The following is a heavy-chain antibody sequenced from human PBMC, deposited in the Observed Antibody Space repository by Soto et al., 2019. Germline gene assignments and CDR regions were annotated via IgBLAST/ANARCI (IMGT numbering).Heavy chain of an antibody. V-gene: IGHV5-51*01. D-gene: IGHD2-8*01. CDR1: GYSFTSYW. CDR2: IYPGDSDT. CDR3: ARGYCTNGVCHYYYGMDV. Sequence: PGESLKISCKGSGYSFTSYWIGWVRQMPGKGLEWMGIIYPGDSDTRYSPSFQGQVTISADKSISTAYLQWSSLKASDTAMYYCARGYCTNGVCHYYYGMDVWGQGTTVIVSS. J-gene: IGHJ6*02.